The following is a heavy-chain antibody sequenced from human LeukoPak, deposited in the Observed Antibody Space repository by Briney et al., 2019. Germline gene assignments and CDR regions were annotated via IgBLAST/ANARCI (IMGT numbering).Heavy chain of an antibody. CDR1: GFTFSTYD. D-gene: IGHD3-10*01. CDR3: AKAYGSGTYYARIDY. V-gene: IGHV3-23*01. J-gene: IGHJ4*02. CDR2: ISGSGGST. Sequence: GGSLRLSCAASGFTFSTYDMSWVRQAPGKGLGWVSAISGSGGSTYYADSVKGRFTISRDNSKNTLYLQMNSLRAEDTAVYYCAKAYGSGTYYARIDYWGQGTLVTVSS.